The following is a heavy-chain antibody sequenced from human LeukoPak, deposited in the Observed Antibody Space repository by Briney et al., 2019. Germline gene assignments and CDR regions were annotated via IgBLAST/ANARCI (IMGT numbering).Heavy chain of an antibody. CDR3: ARVGSEYYFDY. D-gene: IGHD3-10*01. J-gene: IGHJ4*02. CDR1: GFTVSSNY. CDR2: IYSGGST. Sequence: GGSLRLSCAASGFTVSSNYMSWVRQAPGKGLEWVSVIYSGGSTYYADSEKGRFTISRHNSKNTLYLQMNSLRAEDTAVYYCARVGSEYYFDYWGQGTLVTVSS. V-gene: IGHV3-53*04.